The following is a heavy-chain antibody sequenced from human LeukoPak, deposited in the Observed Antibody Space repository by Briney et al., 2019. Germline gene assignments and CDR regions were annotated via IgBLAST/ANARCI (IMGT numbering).Heavy chain of an antibody. V-gene: IGHV1-8*01. CDR1: RYTFTSYD. Sequence: GRSVKDSRKVSRYTFTSYDINSVGKATRQQHKWMGGMSPNSENTGYTQKFQGRDTKTRNTSITTAYMELSRLRSEDTAVYYCARRITTVTTGYNYNGMDVWGQGTTVTVSS. CDR2: MSPNSENT. D-gene: IGHD4-11*01. J-gene: IGHJ6*02. CDR3: ARRITTVTTGYNYNGMDV.